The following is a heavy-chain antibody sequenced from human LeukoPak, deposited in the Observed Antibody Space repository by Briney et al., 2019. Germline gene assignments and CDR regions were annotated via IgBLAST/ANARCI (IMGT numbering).Heavy chain of an antibody. V-gene: IGHV4-59*01. CDR3: ASDYGGNSPSYYYGMDV. CDR1: GGSISSYY. CDR2: IYYSGST. J-gene: IGHJ6*02. D-gene: IGHD4-23*01. Sequence: SETLSLTCTVSGGSISSYYWSWIRQPPGKGLEWIGYIYYSGSTNCNPSLKSRVTISVDTSKNQFSLKLSSVTAADTAVYYCASDYGGNSPSYYYGMDVWGQGTTVTVYS.